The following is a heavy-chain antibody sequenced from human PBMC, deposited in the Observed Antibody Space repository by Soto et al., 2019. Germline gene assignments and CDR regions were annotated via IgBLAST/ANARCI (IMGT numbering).Heavy chain of an antibody. CDR3: AREYGSGSRFDY. J-gene: IGHJ4*02. V-gene: IGHV1-18*01. Sequence: QVQLVQSGAEVKKPGASVKVSCKASGYTFTSYCISGGRQALGQGLEWMGRISAYTGNTNYAQKLQGRVTMPTDTSTSTAYMELRSLRSDDTAVYFCAREYGSGSRFDYWGQGTLVTVSS. CDR1: GYTFTSYC. D-gene: IGHD3-10*01. CDR2: ISAYTGNT.